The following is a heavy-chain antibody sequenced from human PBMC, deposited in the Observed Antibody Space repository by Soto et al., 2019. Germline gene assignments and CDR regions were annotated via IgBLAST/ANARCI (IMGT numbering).Heavy chain of an antibody. Sequence: PSETLFLPCAVYGGSFSWYYWHWIRQPPGKGLEWIGEINHSGSTNYNPSLKSRVTISVDTSKNQFSLKLSSVTAADTAVYYCARGVPKDGFGTQGAFDIWGQGTMVTVS. CDR1: GGSFSWYY. J-gene: IGHJ3*02. CDR2: INHSGST. CDR3: ARGVPKDGFGTQGAFDI. V-gene: IGHV4-34*01. D-gene: IGHD3-10*01.